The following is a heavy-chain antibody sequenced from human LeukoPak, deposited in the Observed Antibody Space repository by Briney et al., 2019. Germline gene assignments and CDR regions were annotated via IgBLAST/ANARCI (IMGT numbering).Heavy chain of an antibody. J-gene: IGHJ4*02. CDR1: GFTFSSYG. CDR3: ARSTSSEYDIYHFDY. V-gene: IGHV3-33*01. Sequence: PGRPLRLSCAASGFTFSSYGMHWVRQAPGKGLEWVAVIWYDGNNKYYADSVKGRFTISRDNSKNTLYLQMNSLRAEDTAVYYCARSTSSEYDIYHFDYWGQGTLVTVSS. D-gene: IGHD3-9*01. CDR2: IWYDGNNK.